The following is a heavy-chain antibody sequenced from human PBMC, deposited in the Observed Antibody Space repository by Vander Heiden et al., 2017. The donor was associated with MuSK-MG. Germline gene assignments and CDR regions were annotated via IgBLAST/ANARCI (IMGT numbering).Heavy chain of an antibody. Sequence: QVQLVQPGAEVQKPGASVKVSCKASGYTFTSYDIYWVRQATGQGLEWMGWMDPSSDDTGYAQKFQGRVTMTRDTSISTAYMELSNLISEDTAVYYCARRNRGTSRRWFDPWGQGTLVIVSS. CDR1: GYTFTSYD. CDR2: MDPSSDDT. CDR3: ARRNRGTSRRWFDP. D-gene: IGHD6-6*01. J-gene: IGHJ5*02. V-gene: IGHV1-8*01.